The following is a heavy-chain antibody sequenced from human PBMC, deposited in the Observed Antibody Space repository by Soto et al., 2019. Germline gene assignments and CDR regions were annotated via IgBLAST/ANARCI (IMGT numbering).Heavy chain of an antibody. J-gene: IGHJ4*02. CDR1: GYTFTSYT. V-gene: IGHV1-3*04. CDR3: ARGDTMVRGVIIDYFDY. D-gene: IGHD3-10*01. CDR2: INTGNGNT. Sequence: QVQLVQSGAEVKKPGASVKVSCKASGYTFTSYTLHWVRQAPGQRLEWMGWINTGNGNTKYSQKFQGRVTITRETSASTGYIELSSLRSEDTAVYYCARGDTMVRGVIIDYFDYWGQGTLVTVSS.